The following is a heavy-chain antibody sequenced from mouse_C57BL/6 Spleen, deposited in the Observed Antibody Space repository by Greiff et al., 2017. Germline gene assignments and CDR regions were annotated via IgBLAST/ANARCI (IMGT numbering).Heavy chain of an antibody. V-gene: IGHV1-82*01. CDR2: IYPGDGDT. J-gene: IGHJ2*01. CDR3: ARDGYYYGSPHFDY. CDR1: GYAFSSSW. D-gene: IGHD1-1*01. Sequence: VKLMESGPELVKPGASVKISCKASGYAFSSSWMNWVKQRPGKGLEWIGRIYPGDGDTNYNGKFKGKATLTADKSSSTAYMQLSSLTSEDSAVYFWARDGYYYGSPHFDYWGQGTTLTVSS.